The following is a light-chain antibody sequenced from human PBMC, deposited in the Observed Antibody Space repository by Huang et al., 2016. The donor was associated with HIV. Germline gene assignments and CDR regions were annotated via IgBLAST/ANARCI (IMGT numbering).Light chain of an antibody. CDR3: QQYNSLPLT. CDR1: QSVLYSSDNKNY. V-gene: IGKV4-1*01. J-gene: IGKJ4*01. Sequence: DVVMTQSPDSLAVSLGERATINCKSSQSVLYSSDNKNYLAWYQQKPGQPPKLLIYWASAREAGVPYRFSGSGSGTDFTLTISSLQAEDVAVYYCQQYNSLPLTFGGGTKVEIK. CDR2: WAS.